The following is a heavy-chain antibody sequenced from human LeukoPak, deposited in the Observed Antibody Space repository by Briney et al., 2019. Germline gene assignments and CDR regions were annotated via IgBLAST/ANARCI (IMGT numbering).Heavy chain of an antibody. CDR2: ISSSSSYI. CDR1: GFTFSSYS. V-gene: IGHV3-21*01. D-gene: IGHD4-23*01. CDR3: ARGTGQGDYGDNDAFDI. Sequence: PGGSLRLSCAASGFTFSSYSMNWVCQAPGKGLEWVSSISSSSSYIYYADSVKGRFTISRDNAKNSLYLRMNSLRAEDTAVYYCARGTGQGDYGDNDAFDIWGQGTMVTVSS. J-gene: IGHJ3*02.